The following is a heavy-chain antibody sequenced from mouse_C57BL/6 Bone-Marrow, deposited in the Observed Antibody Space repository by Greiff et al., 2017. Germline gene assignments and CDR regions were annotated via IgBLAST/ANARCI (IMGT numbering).Heavy chain of an antibody. CDR2: IDPSDSYT. V-gene: IGHV1-59*01. CDR3: ARHAVEN. CDR1: GYTFTSYW. Sequence: QVQLQQPGAELVRPGTSVKLSCKASGYTFTSYWMHWVQQRPGQGLEWIGVIDPSDSYTNYNQKFKGKATLTVDTSSSTAYRQLSSLTSEDSAVYYWARHAVENWGQGTLGTVSA. J-gene: IGHJ3*01.